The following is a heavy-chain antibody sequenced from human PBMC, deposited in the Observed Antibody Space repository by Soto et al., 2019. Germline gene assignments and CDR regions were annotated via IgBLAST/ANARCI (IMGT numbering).Heavy chain of an antibody. CDR3: AKKEEYDHVWGKSPLD. J-gene: IGHJ4*03. CDR1: RLTCNNYA. V-gene: IGHV3-23*01. Sequence: GGTLRLSCVASRLTCNNYAMRSVCQARGTGLEWVSSINGPGDDTYYADSVKGRFTISRDNSKNTLYLQMNSLRADDDTALYYCAKKEEYDHVWGKSPLDWGQGTLVTVSS. CDR2: INGPGDDT. D-gene: IGHD3-16*01.